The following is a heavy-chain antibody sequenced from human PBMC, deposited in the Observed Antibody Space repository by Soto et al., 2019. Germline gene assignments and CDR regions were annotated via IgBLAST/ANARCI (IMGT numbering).Heavy chain of an antibody. D-gene: IGHD6-13*01. CDR3: VRPYYSSSWFPFDR. J-gene: IGHJ4*02. V-gene: IGHV3-11*01. Sequence: RRLSCTGSGFDFGDYYMSWIRQAPGRGLEWVSYIDSGDGTTYYTDSVKGRFTISRDNAKKTVYLQMSSLRVEDTALYYCVRPYYSSSWFPFDRWGQGTMVTVSS. CDR1: GFDFGDYY. CDR2: IDSGDGTT.